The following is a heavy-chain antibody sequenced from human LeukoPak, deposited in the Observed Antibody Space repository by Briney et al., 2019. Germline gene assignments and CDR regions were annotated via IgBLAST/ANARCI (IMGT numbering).Heavy chain of an antibody. D-gene: IGHD2-21*02. J-gene: IGHJ4*02. CDR2: ISYDGSNK. CDR3: AKLGGPYGGDDY. V-gene: IGHV3-30*18. CDR1: GFTFSSYG. Sequence: GGSLRLSCAASGFTFSSYGMHWLRQAPGKGLEWVAVISYDGSNKYYADSVKGRFTISRDNSKNTLYLQMNSLRAEDTAVYSCAKLGGPYGGDDYWGQGNLVTVS.